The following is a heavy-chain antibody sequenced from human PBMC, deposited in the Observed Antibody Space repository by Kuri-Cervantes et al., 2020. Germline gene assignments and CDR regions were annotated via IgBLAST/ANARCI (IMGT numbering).Heavy chain of an antibody. Sequence: KISCAASGFTFSSYAISWVRQAPGQGLEWMGGIIPIFGTANYAQKFQGRVTITADKSTSTAYMELSSLRSEDTAVYYCARDLTIAVAGLVYWGQGTLVTVLL. CDR2: IIPIFGTA. V-gene: IGHV1-69*06. CDR3: ARDLTIAVAGLVY. J-gene: IGHJ4*02. CDR1: GFTFSSYA. D-gene: IGHD6-19*01.